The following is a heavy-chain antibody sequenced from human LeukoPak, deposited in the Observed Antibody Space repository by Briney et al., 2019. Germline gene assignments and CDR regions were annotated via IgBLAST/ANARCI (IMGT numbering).Heavy chain of an antibody. CDR1: GYTLTELS. CDR2: FDPEDGET. CDR3: ATDFGIVGATYDAFDI. J-gene: IGHJ3*02. Sequence: GASVKVSCKVSGYTLTELSMHWVRQAPGKGLEWMGGFDPEDGETIYAQKFQGRVTMTEDTSTDTAYMELSSLRSEDTAVYYCATDFGIVGATYDAFDIWGQGTMVTVSS. V-gene: IGHV1-24*01. D-gene: IGHD1-26*01.